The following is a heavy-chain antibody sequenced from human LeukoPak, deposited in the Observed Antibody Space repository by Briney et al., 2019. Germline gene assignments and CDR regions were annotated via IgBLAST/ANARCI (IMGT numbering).Heavy chain of an antibody. Sequence: ASVKVSCKTSGYIFTDYYIHWVRQAPGQGLEWVGWINPNSGGTNYAQKFQGRVTMTRDTSISTAYMELSRLRSDDTAVYYCARAGGDGYNFGYWGQGTLVTVSS. CDR3: ARAGGDGYNFGY. CDR2: INPNSGGT. J-gene: IGHJ4*02. CDR1: GYIFTDYY. V-gene: IGHV1-2*02. D-gene: IGHD5-24*01.